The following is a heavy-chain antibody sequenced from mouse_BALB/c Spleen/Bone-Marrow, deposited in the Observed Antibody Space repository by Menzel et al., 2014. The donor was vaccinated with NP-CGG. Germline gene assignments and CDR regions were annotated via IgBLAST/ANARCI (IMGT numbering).Heavy chain of an antibody. CDR3: ANLGRYAMDY. J-gene: IGHJ4*01. Sequence: VQLQQSGPELVKPGASVKISCKASGYTFTDHYINWVEQKPGQGLEWIGWIYPGSGSTKYNEKFKGKATLTVDTSSSTAYMQLSSLTSEDTAVYFCANLGRYAMDYWGQGTSVTVSS. D-gene: IGHD3-1*01. V-gene: IGHV1-84*02. CDR1: GYTFTDHY. CDR2: IYPGSGST.